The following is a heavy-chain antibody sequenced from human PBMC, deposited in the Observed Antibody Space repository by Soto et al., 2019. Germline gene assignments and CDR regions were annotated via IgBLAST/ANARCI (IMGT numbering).Heavy chain of an antibody. J-gene: IGHJ6*02. Sequence: AGGSLRLSCAASEFTFSNYWLHWVRQTPGKGLIWVSRINGDGSEVFYADSVRGRFTISRDNAKNTLYLQMTGLRVEDTALYYCARGFRWGMDVWGQGTTVTVSS. CDR1: EFTFSNYW. CDR3: ARGFRWGMDV. CDR2: INGDGSEV. D-gene: IGHD2-15*01. V-gene: IGHV3-74*01.